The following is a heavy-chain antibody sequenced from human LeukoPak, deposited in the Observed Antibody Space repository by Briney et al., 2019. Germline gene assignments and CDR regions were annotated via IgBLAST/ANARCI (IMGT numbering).Heavy chain of an antibody. CDR3: ASLIISGSYYFDY. CDR1: GYTSSNYG. J-gene: IGHJ4*02. V-gene: IGHV1-18*01. Sequence: SVKVSCKSSGYTSSNYGISWVRQAPGQGLEWMGWISAYNGNTNYAQKLQGRVTMTTDTSTSTAYMELRSLRSDDTAVYYCASLIISGSYYFDYWGQGTLVTVSS. D-gene: IGHD1-26*01. CDR2: ISAYNGNT.